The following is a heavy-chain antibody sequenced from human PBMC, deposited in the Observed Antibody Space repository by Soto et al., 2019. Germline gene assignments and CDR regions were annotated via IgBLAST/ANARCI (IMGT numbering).Heavy chain of an antibody. D-gene: IGHD5-12*01. CDR3: ATGDGWLRLDSRL. CDR1: GASISSNGYY. CDR2: IFYSGTT. J-gene: IGHJ4*02. V-gene: IGHV4-39*02. Sequence: SLTCTVSGASISSNGYYWGWIRQPPGKGLEWIGSIFYSGTTHYNPSLRSRLSISVDTSKNVFSLKLSSLTAADTAIYYCATGDGWLRLDSRLWGQGTLVTVLL.